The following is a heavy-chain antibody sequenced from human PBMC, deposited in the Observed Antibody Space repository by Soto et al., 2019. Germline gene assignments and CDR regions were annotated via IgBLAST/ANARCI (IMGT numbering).Heavy chain of an antibody. Sequence: HPGGSLRLSCAASGFTFSNYAMNWVRQAPGKGLQWVSGISGSGANTYYADFVKGRFTISRDNSKNTLYLQMNSLRAEDTAVYYCAKDLVYFDSGTYSTLDYWGQGTLVTVSS. D-gene: IGHD3-10*01. CDR2: ISGSGANT. J-gene: IGHJ4*02. CDR3: AKDLVYFDSGTYSTLDY. V-gene: IGHV3-23*01. CDR1: GFTFSNYA.